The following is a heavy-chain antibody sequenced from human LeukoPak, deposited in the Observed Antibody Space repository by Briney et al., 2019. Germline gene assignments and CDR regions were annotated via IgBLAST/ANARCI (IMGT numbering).Heavy chain of an antibody. CDR2: IYYSGST. CDR3: ARARYFDL. V-gene: IGHV4-59*01. J-gene: IGHJ2*01. CDR1: GGSISSYY. Sequence: PSETLSPTCTVSGGSISSYYWSWIRQPPGKGLEWIGYIYYSGSTNYNPSLKSRVTISVDTSKNQFSLKLSSVTAADTAVYYCARARYFDLWGRGTLVTVSS.